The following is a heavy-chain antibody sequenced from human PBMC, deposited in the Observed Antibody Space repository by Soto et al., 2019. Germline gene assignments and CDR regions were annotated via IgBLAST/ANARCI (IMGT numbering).Heavy chain of an antibody. J-gene: IGHJ4*02. V-gene: IGHV1-18*01. D-gene: IGHD3-9*01. CDR1: GYTFTSYG. CDR3: ARDEVYYDILTGYPELFGY. Sequence: ASVKVSCKASGYTFTSYGISWVRQAPGQGLEWMGWISAYNGNTNYAQKLQGRVTMTTDTSTSTAYMELRSLRSDDTAVYYCARDEVYYDILTGYPELFGYWGQGTLVTVSS. CDR2: ISAYNGNT.